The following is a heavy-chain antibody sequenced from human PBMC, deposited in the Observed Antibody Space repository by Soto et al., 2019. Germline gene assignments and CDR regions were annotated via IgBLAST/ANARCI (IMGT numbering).Heavy chain of an antibody. V-gene: IGHV4-59*12. CDR1: GGSISSYY. J-gene: IGHJ5*02. D-gene: IGHD2-2*01. CDR3: ARDSRIVARPAMGSVGFDP. CDR2: IYYSGST. Sequence: SETLSLTCTVSGGSISSYYWSWIRQPPGKGLEWIGYIYYSGSTNYNPSLKSRVTISVDTSKNQFSLKLSSVTAADTAVYYCARDSRIVARPAMGSVGFDPWGQGTLVTVSS.